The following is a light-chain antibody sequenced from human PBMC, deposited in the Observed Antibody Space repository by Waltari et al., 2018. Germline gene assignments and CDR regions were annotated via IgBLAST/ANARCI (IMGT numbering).Light chain of an antibody. CDR3: QQRSSSFT. Sequence: EIVLTQSPATLSLSPGERATLSCRASQSVDTYVGWYQQKPGQTPRLLIYDASNRATGVPARFSGTGSGTDFNLTISTLEPEDFAAYYCQQRSSSFTFGPGTRVDAK. V-gene: IGKV3-11*01. J-gene: IGKJ3*01. CDR1: QSVDTY. CDR2: DAS.